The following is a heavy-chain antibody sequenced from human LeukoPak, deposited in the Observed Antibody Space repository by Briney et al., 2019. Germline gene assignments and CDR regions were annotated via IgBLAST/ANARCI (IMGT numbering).Heavy chain of an antibody. CDR2: FDPEDGET. CDR1: GYTLTELS. Sequence: ASVKVSCKVSGYTLTELSMHWVRQAPGKGLEWMGGFDPEDGETIYAQKFQGRVTMTEDTSTDTAYMELSSLRSEDTAVYCCATVASRDIVVVPAARGWFDPWGQGTLVTVSS. J-gene: IGHJ5*02. V-gene: IGHV1-24*01. D-gene: IGHD2-2*01. CDR3: ATVASRDIVVVPAARGWFDP.